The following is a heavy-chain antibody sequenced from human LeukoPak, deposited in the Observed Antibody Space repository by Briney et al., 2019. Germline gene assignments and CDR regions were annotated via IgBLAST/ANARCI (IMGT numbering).Heavy chain of an antibody. CDR1: GGSISSYY. D-gene: IGHD2-21*01. J-gene: IGHJ6*03. Sequence: SETLSLTCTVSGGSISSYYWSWLRQPAGKGLAWIGRIYTSGSTNYNPSLKSRVTMSVDTSKNQFSLKLSSVTAADTAVYYCASSPRIASYMDVWGKGTTVTVSS. V-gene: IGHV4-4*07. CDR3: ASSPRIASYMDV. CDR2: IYTSGST.